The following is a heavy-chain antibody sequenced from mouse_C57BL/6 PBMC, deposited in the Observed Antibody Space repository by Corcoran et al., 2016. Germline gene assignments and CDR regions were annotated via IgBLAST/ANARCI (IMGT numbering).Heavy chain of an antibody. J-gene: IGHJ4*01. CDR1: GYTFTDYY. CDR3: ARGSYYYAMDY. Sequence: EVQLQQSGPELVKPGASVKISCKASGYTFTDYYMNWVKQSHGKSLEWIGDINPNNGGTSYNQKFKGKATLTVDKSSSTAYMELRSLTSEDSAVYYCARGSYYYAMDYWCQGTSVTVSS. V-gene: IGHV1-26*01. CDR2: INPNNGGT.